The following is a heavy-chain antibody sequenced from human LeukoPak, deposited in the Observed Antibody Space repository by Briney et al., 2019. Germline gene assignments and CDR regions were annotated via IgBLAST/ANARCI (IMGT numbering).Heavy chain of an antibody. CDR2: INPNSGGT. J-gene: IGHJ4*02. CDR1: GYTFTGYY. CDR3: ARGGPIAVAGRQNDY. D-gene: IGHD6-19*01. V-gene: IGHV1-2*02. Sequence: GASVKVSCTASGYTFTGYYFHRVRQAPGQGLEWMGWINPNSGGTNYAQRFQGRVTMTRDTSISTGYMELTRLRSDDTAVYYCARGGPIAVAGRQNDYWGQGTLVTVSS.